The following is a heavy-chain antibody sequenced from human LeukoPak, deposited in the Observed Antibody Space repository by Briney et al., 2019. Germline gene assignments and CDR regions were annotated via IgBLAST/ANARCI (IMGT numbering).Heavy chain of an antibody. J-gene: IGHJ4*02. CDR2: ISSGSGTI. V-gene: IGHV3-48*01. D-gene: IGHD6-13*01. CDR1: GFTFSSYS. Sequence: PGGSLRLSCAASGFTFSSYSMNWVRQAPGKGLEWISCISSGSGTIDYADSVKGRFTISRDNAKNSLSLQMNSLRVEDTAVYYCAKPRPGSSWPKSPFDYWGQGTLVTVSS. CDR3: AKPRPGSSWPKSPFDY.